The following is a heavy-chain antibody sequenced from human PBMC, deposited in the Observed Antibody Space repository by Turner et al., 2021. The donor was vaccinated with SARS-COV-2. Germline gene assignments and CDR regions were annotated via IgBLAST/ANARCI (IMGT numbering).Heavy chain of an antibody. CDR1: GFTFGDYA. Sequence: QLLESGGGLVQPGGSLRLSCAASGFTFGDYAMFWVRQAPGRGLEWVASINQNGKKIYHSDSVRGRFTVSRSNAGNSLYLRMNSLRVDDTAMYYCVRGFDSWGQGTLVTVSS. CDR2: INQNGKKI. CDR3: VRGFDS. D-gene: IGHD3-10*01. J-gene: IGHJ4*02. V-gene: IGHV3-7*01.